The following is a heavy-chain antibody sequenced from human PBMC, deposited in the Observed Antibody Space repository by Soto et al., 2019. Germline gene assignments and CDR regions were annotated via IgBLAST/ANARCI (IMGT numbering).Heavy chain of an antibody. V-gene: IGHV3-66*01. J-gene: IGHJ4*02. CDR2: IYSGGSA. CDR3: AGGLVRAFFDY. CDR1: GFTVSDNY. Sequence: PGESLRLSCAGSGFTVSDNYMSWVRQAPGKGLEWVSIIYSGGSAYYADSVKGRYTISRDDSKNTVYLQMNSLRAEDTAVYYCAGGLVRAFFDYWGQGTLVTVSS. D-gene: IGHD3-10*01.